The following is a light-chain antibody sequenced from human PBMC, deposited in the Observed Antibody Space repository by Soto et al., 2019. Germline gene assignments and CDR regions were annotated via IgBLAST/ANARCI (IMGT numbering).Light chain of an antibody. Sequence: DIQMTQSPSTLSASVGDRVTITCRASQSISGWLAWYQQKPGKAPNLLIYDASSSQSGVPLRFSGSGSGTEFTLTISSLQPDDFATYYCQQYNNYLWTFGQGTKVDIK. CDR1: QSISGW. J-gene: IGKJ1*01. V-gene: IGKV1-5*01. CDR2: DAS. CDR3: QQYNNYLWT.